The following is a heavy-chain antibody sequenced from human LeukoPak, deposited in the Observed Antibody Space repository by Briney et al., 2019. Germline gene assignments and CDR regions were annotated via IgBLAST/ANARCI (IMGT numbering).Heavy chain of an antibody. CDR1: GGSFSGYL. V-gene: IGHV4-34*01. CDR3: ARPYDSSGYPGAFDI. J-gene: IGHJ3*02. CDR2: INYNGEIA. D-gene: IGHD3-22*01. Sequence: SETLSLTCDVPGGSFSGYLWSWLRQPPGKGLEWVGEINYNGEIANYNPSLKSRVTISVDTSRNQFSLRLSSVTAADTAVYYCARPYDSSGYPGAFDIWGQGTMVTVSS.